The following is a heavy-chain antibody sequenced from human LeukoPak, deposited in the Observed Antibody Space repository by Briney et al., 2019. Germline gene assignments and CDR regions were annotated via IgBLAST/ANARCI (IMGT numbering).Heavy chain of an antibody. CDR3: VRAFPPLRTATAGDF. CDR2: ISGRSTHI. V-gene: IGHV3-21*06. J-gene: IGHJ4*02. CDR1: GFTFSDCD. Sequence: PGGSLRLSCTASGFTFSDCDMNWVRKAPGKGLEWVSSISGRSTHIYYGDSVKGRFSISRDNAQNLVFLQMNSLRVEDTAVYYCVRAFPPLRTATAGDFWGQGVLVTVSS. D-gene: IGHD4-11*01.